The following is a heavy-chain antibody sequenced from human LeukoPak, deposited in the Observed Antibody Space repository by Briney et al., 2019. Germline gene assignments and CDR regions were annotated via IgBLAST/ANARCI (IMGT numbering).Heavy chain of an antibody. CDR1: GYSFTSYW. CDR2: IDPSDSYT. Sequence: EESLKISCKGSGYSFTSYWISWVRQMPGTGLEWMGRIDPSDSYTNYSPSFQGHVTISADKSISTAYLQWSSLKASDTAMYYCARERDSSGYSFDYWGQGTLVTVSS. CDR3: ARERDSSGYSFDY. D-gene: IGHD3-22*01. J-gene: IGHJ4*02. V-gene: IGHV5-10-1*01.